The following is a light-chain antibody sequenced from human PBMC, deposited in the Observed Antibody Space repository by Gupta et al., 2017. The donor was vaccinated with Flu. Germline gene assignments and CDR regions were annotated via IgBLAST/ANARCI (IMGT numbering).Light chain of an antibody. CDR3: TSFTSGSTWV. CDR2: EVT. J-gene: IGLJ3*02. Sequence: QSALTQPASVSGSPGQPITISSTGTNSDVGGYNYVSWYQQHPGESPKLIIYEVTNRPSGVSNRFSGSKSANTASLTISGLQAEDEADYYCTSFTSGSTWVFGGGTKLTVL. CDR1: NSDVGGYNY. V-gene: IGLV2-14*01.